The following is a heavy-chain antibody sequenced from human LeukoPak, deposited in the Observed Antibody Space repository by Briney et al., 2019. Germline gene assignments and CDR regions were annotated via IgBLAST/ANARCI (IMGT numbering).Heavy chain of an antibody. Sequence: GGSLRLSCAASGFTFSSYSMNRVRQAPGKGLEWVSSISSSSSYIYYADSVKGRFTISRDNAKNSLYLQMNSLRAEDTAVYYCARACRGYFDYWGQETLVTVSS. CDR1: GFTFSSYS. J-gene: IGHJ4*02. CDR2: ISSSSSYI. CDR3: ARACRGYFDY. V-gene: IGHV3-21*01.